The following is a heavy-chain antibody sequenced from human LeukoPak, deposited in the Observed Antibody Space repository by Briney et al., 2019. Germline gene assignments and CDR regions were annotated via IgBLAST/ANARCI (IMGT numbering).Heavy chain of an antibody. CDR2: ISSSSSTI. Sequence: PGGSLRLSCAASGFTFSSYSMNWVRQAPGKGLEWVSYISSSSSTIYYADSVKGRFTISRDNAKNSLYLQMNSLRAEDTAVYYCAREGYYGSGDWCFDLWGRGTLVTVSS. CDR3: AREGYYGSGDWCFDL. J-gene: IGHJ2*01. CDR1: GFTFSSYS. D-gene: IGHD3-10*01. V-gene: IGHV3-48*04.